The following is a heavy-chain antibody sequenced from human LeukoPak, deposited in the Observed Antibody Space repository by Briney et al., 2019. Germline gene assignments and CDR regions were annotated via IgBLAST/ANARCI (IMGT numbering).Heavy chain of an antibody. V-gene: IGHV3-30*03. CDR3: VRDFPNSKPRFDW. CDR2: ISYDGNKK. D-gene: IGHD2/OR15-2a*01. Sequence: GGSLRLSCAASGFTFTSYNFHWVRQAPGKGLQWVGMISYDGNKKYEDSVKGRITISRENSKNTLYPQMTSLRLEDTAVYFCVRDFPNSKPRFDWWGQGTLVTVSS. J-gene: IGHJ4*02. CDR1: GFTFTSYN.